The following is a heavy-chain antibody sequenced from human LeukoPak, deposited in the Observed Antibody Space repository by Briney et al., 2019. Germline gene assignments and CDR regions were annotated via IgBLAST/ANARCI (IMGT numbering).Heavy chain of an antibody. D-gene: IGHD1-26*01. Sequence: GGSLRLSCAASRFTFSNYWMSWVRQAPGKGLEWVANMKQDGSEINYVDSVKGRFTISRDNAKSSLYLQMNSLRVEDTAVYYCARVSGDGESSYRALDIWGQGTMVTVSS. CDR1: RFTFSNYW. J-gene: IGHJ3*02. V-gene: IGHV3-7*01. CDR3: ARVSGDGESSYRALDI. CDR2: MKQDGSEI.